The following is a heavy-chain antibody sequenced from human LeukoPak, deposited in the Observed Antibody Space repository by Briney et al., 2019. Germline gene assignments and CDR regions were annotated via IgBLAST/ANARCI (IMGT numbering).Heavy chain of an antibody. CDR2: INPSGGST. D-gene: IGHD3-3*01. J-gene: IGHJ4*02. V-gene: IGHV1-46*01. Sequence: GASVKVSCKASGYTFTSYYMHWLRQAPGQGLEWMGIINPSGGSTSYAQKFQGRVTMTRDMSTSTVYMELSSLRSEDTAVYYCARADKSDDFSHWGQGTLVTVSS. CDR3: ARADKSDDFSH. CDR1: GYTFTSYY.